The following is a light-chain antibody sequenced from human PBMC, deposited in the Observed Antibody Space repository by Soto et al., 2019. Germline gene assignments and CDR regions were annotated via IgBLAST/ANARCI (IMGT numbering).Light chain of an antibody. J-gene: IGKJ4*01. V-gene: IGKV3-20*01. CDR3: QQHGTSIT. CDR2: GAS. Sequence: VVMTQSPRTLYLSPGEIATLSCRASQTIKNNYVGWYQQKPGQAPTLLIYGASARATGVPDRFSGSGSGTDVTLIINRLEPEDFAVYYCQQHGTSITFGGVTKWESK. CDR1: QTIKNNY.